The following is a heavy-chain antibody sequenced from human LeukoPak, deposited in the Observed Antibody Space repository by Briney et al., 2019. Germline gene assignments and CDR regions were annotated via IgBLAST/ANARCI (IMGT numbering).Heavy chain of an antibody. V-gene: IGHV3-23*01. J-gene: IGHJ4*02. CDR3: AKVDDYSFDY. D-gene: IGHD3-16*01. CDR2: TSGSGVST. Sequence: GGSLRLSCAASGFTFSSYAMSWVRQAPGKGLEWVSATSGSGVSTYYADSVKGRFTISRDNSKNTLYLQMNSLRAEDTAVYYCAKVDDYSFDYWGQGTLVTVSS. CDR1: GFTFSSYA.